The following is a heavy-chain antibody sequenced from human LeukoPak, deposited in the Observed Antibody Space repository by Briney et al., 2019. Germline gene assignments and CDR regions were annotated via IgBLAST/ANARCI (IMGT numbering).Heavy chain of an antibody. CDR3: ATHHPTGYFDY. J-gene: IGHJ4*02. V-gene: IGHV4-31*03. CDR2: IYYSGST. CDR1: GGSISSGGYY. Sequence: PSETLSLTCTVSGGSISSGGYYWSWIRQHPGKGLEWIGYIYYSGSTYYNPSLKSRVTISVDTSKNQFSLKLSSVTAADTAVYYCATHHPTGYFDYWGQGTLVTVSS. D-gene: IGHD1-1*01.